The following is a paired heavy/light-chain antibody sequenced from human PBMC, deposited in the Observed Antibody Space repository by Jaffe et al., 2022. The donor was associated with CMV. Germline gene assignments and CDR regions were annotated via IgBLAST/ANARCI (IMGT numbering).Light chain of an antibody. CDR3: LQRFSWPRT. V-gene: IGKV3-11*01. J-gene: IGKJ1*01. Sequence: EIVVTQSPATLSLSPGERATLSCRASQSVGTSLAWYQQKPGQPPRLLMYDATHRATGIPARFTGSGSGTDLTLTISSLEPEDFAVYYCLQRFSWPRTFGQGTKVEIK. CDR2: DAT. CDR1: QSVGTS.
Heavy chain of an antibody. CDR2: IGDNDNYP. CDR1: GFSVSRYN. CDR3: ARDSYEGVAYYAFDF. J-gene: IGHJ4*02. V-gene: IGHV3-48*02. Sequence: EVQLVESGGGLVQPGGSLRLSCSASGFSVSRYNMNWVRQTPGKELEWISHIGDNDNYPLYADSVKGRFTIYRDNAKNSVYLQMNSLRDEDTAVYFCARDSYEGVAYYAFDFWGQGALVTVSS. D-gene: IGHD3-3*01.